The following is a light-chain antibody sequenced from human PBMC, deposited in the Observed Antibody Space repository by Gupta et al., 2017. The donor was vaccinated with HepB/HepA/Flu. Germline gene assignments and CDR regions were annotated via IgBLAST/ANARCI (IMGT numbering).Light chain of an antibody. J-gene: IGKJ3*01. CDR3: QQDNSYLS. Sequence: DIQMTQSPSTLSASVGDRVTITCRASQTISIWLAWYQQKPGEAPKLLIYRASRLQTGVPSRFSGSGSGTEFTLTSSSLQTDDFATYYCQQDNSYLSFGPGTKVDIK. V-gene: IGKV1-5*03. CDR2: RAS. CDR1: QTISIW.